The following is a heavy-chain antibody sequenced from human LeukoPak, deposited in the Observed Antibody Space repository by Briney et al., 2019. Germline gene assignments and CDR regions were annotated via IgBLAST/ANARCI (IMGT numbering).Heavy chain of an antibody. D-gene: IGHD2-2*01. V-gene: IGHV3-53*01. CDR1: GFTVRSNY. CDR2: IYSGGST. CDR3: VRAAPRDCSPASCSLFDT. J-gene: IGHJ4*02. Sequence: GGSLRLSCAASGFTVRSNYMSWVRQAPGKGLEWVSVIYSGGSTYYADSVKGRFTISRDNSKNTLYLQMNSLRADDTAVYYCVRAAPRDCSPASCSLFDTWGQGTLVTVSS.